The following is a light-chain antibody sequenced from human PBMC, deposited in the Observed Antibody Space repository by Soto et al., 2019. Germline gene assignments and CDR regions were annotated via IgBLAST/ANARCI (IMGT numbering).Light chain of an antibody. CDR2: DDN. Sequence: AWYQHKPGQTPRLLIYDDNKRPSGIPDRFSGSKSGTSATLGITGFQTGDEADYNCGSWDSSLSAYVFGTGTKVTVL. J-gene: IGLJ1*01. V-gene: IGLV1-51*01. CDR3: GSWDSSLSAYV.